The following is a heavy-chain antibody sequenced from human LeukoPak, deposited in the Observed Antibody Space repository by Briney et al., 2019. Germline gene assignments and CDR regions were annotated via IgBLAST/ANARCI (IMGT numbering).Heavy chain of an antibody. CDR1: GFSLTTSEVG. CDR3: AKVGRVVGAALVLGPEYYFDY. D-gene: IGHD1-26*01. CDR2: IYGNDEK. Sequence: ESGPTLVKPTQTLTLTCTFSGFSLTTSEVGVGWIRQPPGKALDWLGIIYGNDEKRYSPSLQSRVAITKDTYKNQVVLTMTNMDPVDTAVYYCAKVGRVVGAALVLGPEYYFDYWGQGTLVTVSS. V-gene: IGHV2-5*01. J-gene: IGHJ4*02.